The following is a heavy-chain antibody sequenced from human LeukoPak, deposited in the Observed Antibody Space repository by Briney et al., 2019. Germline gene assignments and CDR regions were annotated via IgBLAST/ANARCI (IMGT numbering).Heavy chain of an antibody. CDR2: ISWNSGSI. Sequence: PGRSLRLSCAASGFTFDDYAMHWVRQAPGKGLEWVSGISWNSGSIGYADSVKGRFTISRDNAKNSLYLQMNSLRAEDTAVYYCARDSQFLRYFDPDFDYWGQGTLVTVSS. CDR3: ARDSQFLRYFDPDFDY. CDR1: GFTFDDYA. J-gene: IGHJ4*02. D-gene: IGHD3-9*01. V-gene: IGHV3-9*01.